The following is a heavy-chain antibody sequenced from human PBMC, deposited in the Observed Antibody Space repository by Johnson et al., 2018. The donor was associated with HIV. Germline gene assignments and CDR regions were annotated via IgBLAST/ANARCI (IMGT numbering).Heavy chain of an antibody. CDR1: EFSFSTYA. D-gene: IGHD6-19*01. V-gene: IGHV3-30-3*01. J-gene: IGHJ3*01. Sequence: QEQLVESGGGVVQPERSLRLSCAASEFSFSTYAMRWVRQAPGKGLEGVAVISDDGTNTDYADAVKGRFTISRDNAKDSLYLQMNSLKSEDTAVYFCARRAYTSGWYAAFDLWGQGTMVTVSS. CDR2: ISDDGTNT. CDR3: ARRAYTSGWYAAFDL.